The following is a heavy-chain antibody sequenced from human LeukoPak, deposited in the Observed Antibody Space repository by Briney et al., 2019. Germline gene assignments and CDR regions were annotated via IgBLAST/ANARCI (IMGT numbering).Heavy chain of an antibody. CDR1: GFTFSSYA. D-gene: IGHD2-2*01. J-gene: IGHJ3*02. CDR3: AREVAPIQLLSEGDAFDI. V-gene: IGHV3-23*01. CDR2: ISGSGGST. Sequence: PGGSLRLSCAAAGFTFSSYAMSWVRQAPGKGLEWVSAISGSGGSTYYADSVKGRFTISRDNSKNTLYLQMNSLRAEDTAVYYCAREVAPIQLLSEGDAFDIWGQGTMVTVSS.